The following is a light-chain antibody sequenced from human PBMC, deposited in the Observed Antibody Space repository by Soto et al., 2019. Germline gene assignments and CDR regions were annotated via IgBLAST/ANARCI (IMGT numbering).Light chain of an antibody. V-gene: IGLV4-69*01. J-gene: IGLJ2*01. CDR3: QTWGTGNVV. CDR1: SGHSSYA. Sequence: QLVLTQSPSASASLGASVKLTCTLSSGHSSYAIAWHQQQPEKGPRYLMKLNSDGSPSKGDGIPDRFSGSSSGAERYLTISSLQSEDEADYYCQTWGTGNVVFGGGTKLTVL. CDR2: LNSDGSP.